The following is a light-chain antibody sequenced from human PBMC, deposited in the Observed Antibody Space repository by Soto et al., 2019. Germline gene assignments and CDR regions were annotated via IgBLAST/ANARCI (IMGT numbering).Light chain of an antibody. CDR3: QQYSSSPRT. CDR1: QSVSRSY. CDR2: GSS. V-gene: IGKV3-20*01. Sequence: EIVLTQSPGPLSLSPGGRATLSCRSSQSVSRSYLAWYRQKPGQAPRLLIYGSSTRATGIPARFSGSGSGTDFSLTISRLEPEDVAVYHCQQYSSSPRTLGQGTRLEIK. J-gene: IGKJ5*01.